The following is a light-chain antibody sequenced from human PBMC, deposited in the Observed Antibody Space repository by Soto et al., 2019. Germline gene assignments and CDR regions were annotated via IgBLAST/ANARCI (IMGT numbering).Light chain of an antibody. J-gene: IGLJ2*01. CDR2: YNS. V-gene: IGLV3-21*04. Sequence: SSELTQPPSVSVAPGKTARITCGGNNIGSKSVHWYQQRPGQAPILVIFYNSDRSSGIPERFSGSNSGNTATLTISRVEAGDEADYYCQVWDSRSDHVVFGGGTKLTVL. CDR3: QVWDSRSDHVV. CDR1: NIGSKS.